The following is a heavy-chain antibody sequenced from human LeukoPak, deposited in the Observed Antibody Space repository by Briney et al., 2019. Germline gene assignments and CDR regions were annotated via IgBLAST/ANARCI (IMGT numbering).Heavy chain of an antibody. D-gene: IGHD6-13*01. CDR3: ARRSAAGTRLNYYFDY. V-gene: IGHV3-30-3*01. Sequence: GGSLRLSCAASGFTFSSYAMHWVRQAPGKGLEWVAVISYDGSNKYYADSVKGRFTISRDNSKNTLYLQMNSLRAEDTAVYYCARRSAAGTRLNYYFDYWGQGTLVTVSS. CDR2: ISYDGSNK. J-gene: IGHJ4*02. CDR1: GFTFSSYA.